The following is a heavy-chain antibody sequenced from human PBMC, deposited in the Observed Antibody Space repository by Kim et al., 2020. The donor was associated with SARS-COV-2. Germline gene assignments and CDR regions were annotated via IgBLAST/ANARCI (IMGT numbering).Heavy chain of an antibody. V-gene: IGHV3-13*01. J-gene: IGHJ3*02. D-gene: IGHD3-10*01. CDR3: ARSVDYYYGSGSYPPAHAFDI. CDR1: GFTFSSYD. Sequence: GGSLRLSCAASGFTFSSYDMHWVRQATGKGLEWVSAIGTAGDTYYPGSVKGRFTISRENAKNSLYLQMNSLRAGDTAVYYCARSVDYYYGSGSYPPAHAFDIWGQGTMVTVSS. CDR2: IGTAGDT.